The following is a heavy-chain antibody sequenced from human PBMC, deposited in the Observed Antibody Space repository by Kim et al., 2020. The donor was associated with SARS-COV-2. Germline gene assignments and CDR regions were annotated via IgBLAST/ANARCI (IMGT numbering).Heavy chain of an antibody. V-gene: IGHV3-11*01. CDR3: ARDQGAYCGGDCYSGGDY. J-gene: IGHJ4*02. CDR2: ISSSGSTI. D-gene: IGHD2-21*02. Sequence: GGSLRLSCAASGFTFSDYYMSWIRQAPGKGLEWVSYISSSGSTIYYADSVKGRFTISRDNAKNSLYLQMNSLRAEDTAVYYCARDQGAYCGGDCYSGGDYWGQGTLVTVSS. CDR1: GFTFSDYY.